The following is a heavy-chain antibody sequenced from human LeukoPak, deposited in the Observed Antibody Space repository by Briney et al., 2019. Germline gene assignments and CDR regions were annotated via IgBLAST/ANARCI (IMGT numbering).Heavy chain of an antibody. CDR2: IIPILGIA. Sequence: SVKVSCKASGDTFSSYAISWVRQAPGQGLEWMGRIIPILGIANYAQKFQGRVTITADKSTSTAYMELSSLRSEDTAVYYCATPQYSSSWYYFDYWGQGTLVTVSS. D-gene: IGHD6-13*01. CDR1: GDTFSSYA. J-gene: IGHJ4*02. CDR3: ATPQYSSSWYYFDY. V-gene: IGHV1-69*04.